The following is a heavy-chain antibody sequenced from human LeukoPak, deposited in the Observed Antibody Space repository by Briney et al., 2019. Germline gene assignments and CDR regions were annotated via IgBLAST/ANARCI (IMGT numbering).Heavy chain of an antibody. J-gene: IGHJ5*02. CDR1: GFTFSSYS. Sequence: GGSLRLSCAASGFTFSSYSMNWVRQAPGKGLEWVSSISSSSSYIYYADSVKGRFTISRDNAKNSLYLQMNSLRAEDTAVYYCARLVTAVARGFDPWGQGTLVTVPS. V-gene: IGHV3-21*01. D-gene: IGHD6-19*01. CDR2: ISSSSSYI. CDR3: ARLVTAVARGFDP.